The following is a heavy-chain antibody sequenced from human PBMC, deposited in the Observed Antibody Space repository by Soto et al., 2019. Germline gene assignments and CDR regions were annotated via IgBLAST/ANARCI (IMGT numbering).Heavy chain of an antibody. CDR2: IRRDGGEE. D-gene: IGHD2-2*01. J-gene: IGHJ3*02. CDR1: GFTFSYYW. Sequence: DVQLMESGGCLVQPGGSLRLSCAASGFTFSYYWMTWVRQAPGKGLAWVANIRRDGGEEHYVHSVKGRFSVSSDNAKESLYQQMNSLRIEGTAVYYCARDSTSRASSFYYDVFDIWGQGTMVTVSS. V-gene: IGHV3-7*05. CDR3: ARDSTSRASSFYYDVFDI.